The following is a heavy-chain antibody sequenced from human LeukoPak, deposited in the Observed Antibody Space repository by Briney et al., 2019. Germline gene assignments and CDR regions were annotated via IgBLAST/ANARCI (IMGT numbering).Heavy chain of an antibody. CDR2: ISGSGGST. CDR1: GFTFSSYG. D-gene: IGHD5-18*01. V-gene: IGHV3-23*01. CDR3: AKYGLGSGIQVWGDFGMDV. Sequence: GGSPRLSCAASGFTFSSYGMSWVRQAPGKGLEWVSAISGSGGSTYYADSVKGRFTISRDNSKNTLYLQMNSLRAEDTAVYYCAKYGLGSGIQVWGDFGMDVWGQGTTVTVSS. J-gene: IGHJ6*02.